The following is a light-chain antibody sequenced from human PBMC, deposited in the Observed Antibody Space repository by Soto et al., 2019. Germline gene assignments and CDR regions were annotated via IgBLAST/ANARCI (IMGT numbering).Light chain of an antibody. V-gene: IGKV1-5*01. CDR3: QQYNSYSYT. CDR1: QSISSW. Sequence: DIQMTQSPSTLSASVGDRVTITCRASQSISSWLAWYQQKPGKAPKLLIYDASSLESGVPSRFSGSGSGTELTVTIIIRQPDDFATYYCQQYNSYSYTFGQGNKLEIK. J-gene: IGKJ2*01. CDR2: DAS.